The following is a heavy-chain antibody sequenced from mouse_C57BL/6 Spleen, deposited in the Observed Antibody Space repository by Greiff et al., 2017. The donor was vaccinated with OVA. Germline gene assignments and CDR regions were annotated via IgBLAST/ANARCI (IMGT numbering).Heavy chain of an antibody. D-gene: IGHD1-1*01. V-gene: IGHV1-85*01. J-gene: IGHJ1*03. CDR1: GYTFTSYD. CDR2: IYPRDGST. Sequence: QVHVKQSGPELVKPGASVKLSCKASGYTFTSYDINWVKQRPGQGLEWIGWIYPRDGSTKYNEKFKGKATLTVDTSSSTAYMELHSLTSEDSAVYFCARSTTVVGDWYFDVWGTGTTVTVSS. CDR3: ARSTTVVGDWYFDV.